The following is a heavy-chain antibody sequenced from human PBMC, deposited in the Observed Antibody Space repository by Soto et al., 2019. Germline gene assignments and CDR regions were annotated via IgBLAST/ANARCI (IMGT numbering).Heavy chain of an antibody. CDR3: ARLGAAAAGTGFDP. V-gene: IGHV4-28*01. J-gene: IGHJ5*02. CDR2: IYYSGGT. Sequence: QVQLQESGPGLVKPSDTLSLTCAVSGYSISSSNWWGWIRQPPGKGLEWIGNIYYSGGTYYNPSLKRRVTVSVDTSKHQFSLKRSSVTAVDTAVYYCARLGAAAAGTGFDPWGQGTLVTVSS. CDR1: GYSISSSNW. D-gene: IGHD6-13*01.